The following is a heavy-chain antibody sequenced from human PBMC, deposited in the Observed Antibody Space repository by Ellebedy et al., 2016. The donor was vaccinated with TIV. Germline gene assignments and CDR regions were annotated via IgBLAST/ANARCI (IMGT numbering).Heavy chain of an antibody. D-gene: IGHD3-10*01. V-gene: IGHV1-69*13. CDR1: GGTFSSYA. CDR3: ARFPSYGSGSYYVDY. J-gene: IGHJ4*02. CDR2: IIPIFGTA. Sequence: ASVKVSCKASGGTFSSYAISWVRQAPGQGLEWMGGIIPIFGTANYAQKFQGRVTITADESTSTAYMELSSLRSEDTAVYYCARFPSYGSGSYYVDYWGQGTLVTVSS.